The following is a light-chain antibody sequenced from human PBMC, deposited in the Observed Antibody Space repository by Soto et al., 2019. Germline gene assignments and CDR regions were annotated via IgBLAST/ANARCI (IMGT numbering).Light chain of an antibody. J-gene: IGLJ1*01. CDR1: SSDVGGYNY. V-gene: IGLV2-8*01. CDR3: CSYTGSNTLYV. Sequence: QSALTQPHSASGSPGQSVTIFCTGTSSDVGGYNYVSWYQQHPGKTPKLMIYEVNKRPSGVPDRFSGSKSGNTASLTVSGLQADDEADYYCCSYTGSNTLYVFGTGTKLTVL. CDR2: EVN.